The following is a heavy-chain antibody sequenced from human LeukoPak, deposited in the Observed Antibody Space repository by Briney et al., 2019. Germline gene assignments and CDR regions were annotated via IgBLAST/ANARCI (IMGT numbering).Heavy chain of an antibody. CDR2: INSNNGAT. CDR3: ARATLVRYFDWMLYPPQIDY. J-gene: IGHJ4*02. Sequence: ASVKVSCKASGYSFSDNYIHWVRQAPGQGLEWMGWINSNNGATTYTQNFQGRVTMTRDKSISTVYMELRRLRSDDTAVYYCARATLVRYFDWMLYPPQIDYWGQGTLVTVSS. CDR1: GYSFSDNY. V-gene: IGHV1-2*02. D-gene: IGHD3-9*01.